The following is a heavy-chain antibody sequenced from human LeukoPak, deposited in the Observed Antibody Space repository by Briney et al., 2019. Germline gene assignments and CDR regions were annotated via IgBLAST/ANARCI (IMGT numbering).Heavy chain of an antibody. CDR1: GFSLRTNGVS. CDR2: ISGKNNK. V-gene: IGHV2-5*01. CDR3: AHRTIDAFDV. J-gene: IGHJ3*01. D-gene: IGHD3-10*01. Sequence: ESGPTVVKPTQTLTLTCAFSGFSLRTNGVSVGWIRQPPGKALEWLTLISGKNNKIYSPSLKNRLTVTKDTSKNQVVLTMTNMDPVDTATYFCAHRTIDAFDVWGLGTVVIVSS.